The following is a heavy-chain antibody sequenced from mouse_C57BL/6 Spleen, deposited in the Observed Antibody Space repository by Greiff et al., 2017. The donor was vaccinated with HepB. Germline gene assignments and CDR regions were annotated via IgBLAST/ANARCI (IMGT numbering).Heavy chain of an antibody. V-gene: IGHV15-2*01. CDR1: DSEVFPIAY. CDR3: AKNDGYSPALDY. CDR2: ILPSIGRT. D-gene: IGHD2-3*01. J-gene: IGHJ4*01. Sequence: QVQLQQSGSELRSPGSSVKLSCKDFDSEVFPIAYMSWVRQKPGHGVEWVGGILPSIGRTIYGEKFEENATLVADTLSNTAYLELNSLTSEGSAIYYCAKNDGYSPALDYWGQGTSVTVSS.